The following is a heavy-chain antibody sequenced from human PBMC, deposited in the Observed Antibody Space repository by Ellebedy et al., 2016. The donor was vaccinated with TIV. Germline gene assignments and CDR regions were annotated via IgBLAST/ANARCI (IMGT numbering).Heavy chain of an antibody. CDR1: GFTFSSYA. CDR2: ISYDGSNK. CDR3: ARDVGGSYSSLAFDI. Sequence: GASLKISCAASGFTFSSYAMHWVRQAPGKGLEWVAVISYDGSNKYYADSVKGRFTISRDNSKNTLYLQMNSLRAEDTAVYYCARDVGGSYSSLAFDIWGQGTMVTVSS. D-gene: IGHD1-26*01. V-gene: IGHV3-30-3*01. J-gene: IGHJ3*02.